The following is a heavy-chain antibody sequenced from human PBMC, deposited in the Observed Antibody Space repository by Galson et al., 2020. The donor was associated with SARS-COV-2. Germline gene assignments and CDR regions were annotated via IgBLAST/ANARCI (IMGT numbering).Heavy chain of an antibody. CDR3: AKDQHGGGWPSPFDY. CDR2: ISWNSGSI. J-gene: IGHJ4*02. D-gene: IGHD6-19*01. V-gene: IGHV3-9*01. Sequence: SLKISCAASGFTFDDYAMHWVRQAPGKGLEWVSGISWNSGSIGYADSVKGRFTISRDNAKNSLYLQMNSLRAEDTALYYCAKDQHGGGWPSPFDYWGQGTLVTVSS. CDR1: GFTFDDYA.